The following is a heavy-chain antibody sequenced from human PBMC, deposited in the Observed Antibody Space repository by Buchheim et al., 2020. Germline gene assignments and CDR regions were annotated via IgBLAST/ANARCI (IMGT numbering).Heavy chain of an antibody. J-gene: IGHJ6*02. D-gene: IGHD4-17*01. Sequence: EVQLVESGGGLVQPGGSLRLSCAASGFTFSSYWMSWVRQVPGKGLEWVANIKQDGSEKYYVDSVKGRFTISRDNAKNSLYLQMNSLRAEDTAVYYCARVRTTVTTFAYYYYGMDVWGQGTT. V-gene: IGHV3-7*01. CDR3: ARVRTTVTTFAYYYYGMDV. CDR1: GFTFSSYW. CDR2: IKQDGSEK.